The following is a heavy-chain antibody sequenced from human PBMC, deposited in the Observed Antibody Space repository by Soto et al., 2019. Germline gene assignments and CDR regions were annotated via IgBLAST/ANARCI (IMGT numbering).Heavy chain of an antibody. J-gene: IGHJ4*02. CDR1: GLNFSNFD. D-gene: IGHD2-21*01. CDR3: ARGGVV. V-gene: IGHV3-48*03. CDR2: ISERGITT. Sequence: GGSLRLSCVTSGLNFSNFDMNWVRQAPGRGLEWISLISERGITTTYADSVRSRFTVSRDTAQSPLYLQMDRLTVEDTGVYYCARGGVVWGRGVRATV.